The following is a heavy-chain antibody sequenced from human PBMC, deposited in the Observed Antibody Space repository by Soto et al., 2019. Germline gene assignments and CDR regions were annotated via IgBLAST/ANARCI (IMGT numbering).Heavy chain of an antibody. Sequence: LRLSCSASGFTFSSYAMQWVRQAPGKGLEYVSAISSNGGSTYYADSVKGRFTISRDNSKNTLYLQMSSLRAEDTAVYYCVKGKGGSYYYGMDVWGQGTTVTVSS. J-gene: IGHJ6*02. D-gene: IGHD1-26*01. CDR1: GFTFSSYA. CDR3: VKGKGGSYYYGMDV. V-gene: IGHV3-64D*06. CDR2: ISSNGGST.